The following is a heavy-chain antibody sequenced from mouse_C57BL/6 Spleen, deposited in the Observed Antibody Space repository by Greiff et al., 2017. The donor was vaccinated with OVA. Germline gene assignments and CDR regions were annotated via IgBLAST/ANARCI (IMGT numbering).Heavy chain of an antibody. V-gene: IGHV1-22*01. D-gene: IGHD2-2*01. J-gene: IGHJ4*01. CDR3: ARYGWLPPFFFYAMDY. CDR1: GYTFTDYN. CDR2: INPNNGGT. Sequence: EVQLQQSGPELVKPGASVKMSCKASGYTFTDYNMHWVKQSHGKSLEWIGYINPNNGGTSYNQKFKGKATLTVNKSSSTAYMELRSLTSEDSAVYYCARYGWLPPFFFYAMDYWGQGTSVTVSS.